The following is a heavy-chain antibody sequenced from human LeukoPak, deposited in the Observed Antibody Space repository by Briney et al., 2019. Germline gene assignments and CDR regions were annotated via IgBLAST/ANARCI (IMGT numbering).Heavy chain of an antibody. CDR3: ARDTIVVVPAAMDWFDP. V-gene: IGHV1-18*01. D-gene: IGHD2-2*01. CDR1: GYTFTSYG. Sequence: ASVKVSCKASGYTFTSYGISWVRQAPGQGLEWMGWISAYNGNTNYAQKLQGRVTMTTDTSTSTAYMELRSLRSDDTAVYFCARDTIVVVPAAMDWFDPWGQGTLVTVSS. J-gene: IGHJ5*02. CDR2: ISAYNGNT.